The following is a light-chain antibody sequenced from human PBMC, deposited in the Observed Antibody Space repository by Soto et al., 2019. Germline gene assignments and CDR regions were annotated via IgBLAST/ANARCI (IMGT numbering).Light chain of an antibody. J-gene: IGLJ1*01. CDR2: DVS. V-gene: IGLV2-14*03. Sequence: QSVLTQPASVSGSPGQSITISCTGTSSDIGAYSYVYWYQQHPGKAPKLMIYDVSNRPSGDSNRFSGSKSGNTASLTISGLQAEDEADYYCSSYTSKSTDVFGTGTKLTVL. CDR3: SSYTSKSTDV. CDR1: SSDIGAYSY.